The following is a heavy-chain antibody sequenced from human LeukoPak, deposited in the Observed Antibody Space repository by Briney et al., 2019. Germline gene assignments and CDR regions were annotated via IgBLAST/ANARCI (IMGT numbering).Heavy chain of an antibody. V-gene: IGHV1-2*06. CDR3: ARGRNSVYYFNVVAPSYFDY. D-gene: IGHD3-22*01. Sequence: ASVKVSCKASGYTFTNYDYGISWVRQAPGQGLEWMGRINPNSGGTNYAQKFQGRVTMTRDTSINTAYMDLSRLRSDDTAVYYCARGRNSVYYFNVVAPSYFDYWGQGTLVTVSS. CDR1: GYTFTNYDYG. CDR2: INPNSGGT. J-gene: IGHJ4*02.